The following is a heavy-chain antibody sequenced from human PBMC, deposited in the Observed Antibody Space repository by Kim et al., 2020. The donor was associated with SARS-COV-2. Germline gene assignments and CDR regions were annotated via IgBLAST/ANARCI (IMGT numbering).Heavy chain of an antibody. D-gene: IGHD3-22*01. CDR3: ARQPHDSSGYYYFDY. J-gene: IGHJ4*02. V-gene: IGHV5-51*01. Sequence: PSFQGQVTISADKSISTAYLQWSSLKASDTAMYYCARQPHDSSGYYYFDYWGQGTLVTVSS.